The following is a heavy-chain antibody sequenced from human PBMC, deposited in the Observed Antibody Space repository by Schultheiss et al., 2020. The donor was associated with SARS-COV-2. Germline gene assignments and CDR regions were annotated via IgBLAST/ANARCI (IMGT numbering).Heavy chain of an antibody. CDR2: MNPNSGGT. CDR1: GYTFTSYD. J-gene: IGHJ1*01. V-gene: IGHV1-8*01. Sequence: ASVKVSCKASGYTFTSYDINWVRQATGQGLEWMGWMNPNSGGTNYAQKFQGRVTMTRDTSINTVYMELSSLRSDDTAVYYCARDPGFLQYWGQGTPVTVSS. D-gene: IGHD3-10*01. CDR3: ARDPGFLQY.